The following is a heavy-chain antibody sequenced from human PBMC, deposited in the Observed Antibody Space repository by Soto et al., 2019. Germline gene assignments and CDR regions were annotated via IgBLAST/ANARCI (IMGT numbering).Heavy chain of an antibody. CDR2: IGTAGDT. D-gene: IGHD6-19*01. Sequence: EVQLVESGGGLVQPGGSLRLSCAASRFTFSSYDMHWVRQATGKGLEWVSAIGTAGDTYYPGSVKGRFTISRENAKNSLYLQMNSLRAGDTAVYYCARGGGSGWYYYMDVWGKGTTVTVSS. CDR3: ARGGGSGWYYYMDV. CDR1: RFTFSSYD. J-gene: IGHJ6*03. V-gene: IGHV3-13*01.